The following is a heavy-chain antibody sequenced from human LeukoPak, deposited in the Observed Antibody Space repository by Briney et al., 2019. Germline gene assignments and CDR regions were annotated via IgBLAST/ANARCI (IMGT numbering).Heavy chain of an antibody. V-gene: IGHV1-46*01. D-gene: IGHD2-21*02. J-gene: IGHJ4*02. CDR1: GYTFTSYD. CDR3: ASVLYCGADCYSGRYFFDY. Sequence: ASVKVSCKASGYTFTSYDMRWVRQAPGQGLEWMGIINPSGDSTSYAQKFQGRVTTTRDTSTSTVYMELSSLRSEGTAVYYCASVLYCGADCYSGRYFFDYWGQGTLVTVSS. CDR2: INPSGDST.